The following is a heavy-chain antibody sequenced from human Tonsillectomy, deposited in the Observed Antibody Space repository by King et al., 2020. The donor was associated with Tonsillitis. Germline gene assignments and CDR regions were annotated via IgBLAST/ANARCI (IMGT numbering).Heavy chain of an antibody. CDR1: GGTFNNDA. J-gene: IGHJ6*02. Sequence: QLVQSGAEVKKPGSSVKVSCKASGGTFNNDAISWVRQAPGQGLEWMGGNIPIFGTANYAQKFQGRVTITADESTSTAYMELSSLRSEDTAMYYCARVTFDILTGYSSGYYYYGLDVWGLGTTVTVSS. D-gene: IGHD3-9*01. V-gene: IGHV1-69*01. CDR2: NIPIFGTA. CDR3: ARVTFDILTGYSSGYYYYGLDV.